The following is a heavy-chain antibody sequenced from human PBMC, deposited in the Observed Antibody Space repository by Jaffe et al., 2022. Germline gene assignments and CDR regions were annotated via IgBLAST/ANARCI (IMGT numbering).Heavy chain of an antibody. CDR3: TLLGGGSLRYFDQN. CDR1: GFTFSNAW. Sequence: EVQLVESGGGLVKPGGSLRLSCAASGFTFSNAWMSWVRQAPGKGLEWVGRIKSKTDGGTTDYAAPVKGRFTISRDDSKNTLYLQMNSLKTEDTAVYYCTLLGGGSLRYFDQNWGQGTLVTVSS. J-gene: IGHJ4*02. V-gene: IGHV3-15*01. CDR2: IKSKTDGGTT. D-gene: IGHD3-9*01.